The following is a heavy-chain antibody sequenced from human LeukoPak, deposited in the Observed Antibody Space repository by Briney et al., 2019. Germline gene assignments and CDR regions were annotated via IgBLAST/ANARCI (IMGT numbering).Heavy chain of an antibody. V-gene: IGHV4-34*01. Sequence: SETLSLTCAVYGGSFSGYYWSWIRQPPGKGLEWIGEINHSGSTNYNPSLKSRVTISVDTSKNQFSLKLSSVTAADTAVYYCARHIRGYSYGQYYFDYWGQGTLVTVSS. CDR1: GGSFSGYY. CDR2: INHSGST. J-gene: IGHJ4*02. CDR3: ARHIRGYSYGQYYFDY. D-gene: IGHD5-18*01.